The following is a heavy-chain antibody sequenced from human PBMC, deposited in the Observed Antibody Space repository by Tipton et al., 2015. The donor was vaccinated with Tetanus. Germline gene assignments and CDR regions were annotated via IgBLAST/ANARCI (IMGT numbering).Heavy chain of an antibody. V-gene: IGHV3-53*01. CDR1: GFIVSSHY. J-gene: IGHJ4*02. CDR3: ARDSPDILLVPAV. D-gene: IGHD2-2*01. Sequence: SLRLSCVASGFIVSSHYMSWVRQAPGKGLEWVSVMYSGGDTYYVDSAKGRFTISRDNDKNTLYLQMNSLRAEDTAVYYCARDSPDILLVPAVWGQGTLVTVSS. CDR2: MYSGGDT.